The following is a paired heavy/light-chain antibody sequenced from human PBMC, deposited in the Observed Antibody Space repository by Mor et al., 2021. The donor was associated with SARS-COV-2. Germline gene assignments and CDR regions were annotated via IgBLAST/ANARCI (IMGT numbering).Light chain of an antibody. CDR2: WAS. V-gene: IGKV4-1*01. CDR1: QSVLYSSNNKNY. J-gene: IGKJ3*01. CDR3: QQYYSTPGT. Sequence: DIVMTQSPDSLAVSLGERATINCKSSQSVLYSSNNKNYLAWYQQKPGQPPKLLIYWASTRESGVPDRFSGSGSGTDFTLTISSLQAEDVAVYYCQQYYSTPGTFGPGTKVDIK.
Heavy chain of an antibody. J-gene: IGHJ6*03. CDR1: GFPFSDYY. D-gene: IGHD6-19*01. CDR2: ISEVDGKI. V-gene: IGHV3-11*01. CDR3: ARQGFIRDGGWSYYYLYMDV. Sequence: VQLVESGGGLVKPGGSLRLSCAASGFPFSDYYMSWIRQTPGKGLEWVSYISEVDGKIYYADSVMGRFTISRDNAKNSLYLQMNSLRAEDTAVYYCARQGFIRDGGWSYYYLYMDVWGKGTTVIVSS.